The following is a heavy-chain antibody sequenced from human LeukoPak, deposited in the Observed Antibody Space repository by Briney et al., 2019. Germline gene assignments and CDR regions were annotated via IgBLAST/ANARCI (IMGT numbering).Heavy chain of an antibody. Sequence: GGSLRLSCAASGFTFSAYWMSWVRQTPGKGLEWVANIKEDESEKYYVDYVKGRFIISRDNAKNSLYVQMNSLRAEDTAVYYCARLPLTARRHFDFWGQGTQVTVSS. D-gene: IGHD5-18*01. CDR3: ARLPLTARRHFDF. CDR1: GFTFSAYW. V-gene: IGHV3-7*05. J-gene: IGHJ4*02. CDR2: IKEDESEK.